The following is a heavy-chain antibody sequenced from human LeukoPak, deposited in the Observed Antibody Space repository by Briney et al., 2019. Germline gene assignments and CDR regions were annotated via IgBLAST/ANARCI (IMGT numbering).Heavy chain of an antibody. CDR1: GGSISSGGYY. V-gene: IGHV4-31*03. J-gene: IGHJ3*02. CDR2: IYYSGST. CDR3: ARVLPREGGAHAFDI. D-gene: IGHD2-21*01. Sequence: PSETLSLTCTVSGGSISSGGYYWSWIRQHPGKGLEWIGYIYYSGSTYYNPSLKSRVTISVDTSKNQFSLKLSPVTAAATAVYYCARVLPREGGAHAFDIWGQGTMVTVSS.